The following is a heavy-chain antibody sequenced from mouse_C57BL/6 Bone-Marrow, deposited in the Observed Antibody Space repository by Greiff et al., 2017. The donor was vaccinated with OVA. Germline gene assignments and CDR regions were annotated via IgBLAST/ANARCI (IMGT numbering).Heavy chain of an antibody. J-gene: IGHJ2*01. CDR2: IRLKSDNYAT. CDR3: TYYVRHYFDY. D-gene: IGHD1-1*01. V-gene: IGHV6-3*01. Sequence: EVKLMESGGGLVQPGGSMKLSCVASGFTFSNYWMNWVRQSPEKGLEWVAQIRLKSDNYATHYAESVKGRFTISRDDSKSIVYLQMNNLRAEDTGIYYCTYYVRHYFDYWGQGTTLTVSS. CDR1: GFTFSNYW.